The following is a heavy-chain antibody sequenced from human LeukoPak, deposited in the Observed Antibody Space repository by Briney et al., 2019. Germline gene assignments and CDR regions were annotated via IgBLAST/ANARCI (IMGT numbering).Heavy chain of an antibody. D-gene: IGHD2-2*01. CDR2: IKEDGSEK. Sequence: PGGSLRLSCAASGFTFSYYWMSWVSQAPGKGLEWVANIKEDGSEKYYVDSVKGRFTISRDNAENSLYLQMNSLRTEDTAMYYCARNILHCRITGCSSYYYMDVWGTGTTVTVSS. CDR1: GFTFSYYW. J-gene: IGHJ6*03. V-gene: IGHV3-7*01. CDR3: ARNILHCRITGCSSYYYMDV.